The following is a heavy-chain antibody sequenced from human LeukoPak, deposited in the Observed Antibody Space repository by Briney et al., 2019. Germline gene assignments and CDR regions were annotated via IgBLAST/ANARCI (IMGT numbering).Heavy chain of an antibody. J-gene: IGHJ1*01. Sequence: ASVKVSCKASGYTFTSYGISWVRQAPGQGLEWMGWISAYNGNTNYAQKLQGRVTMTTDTSTSTAYMELRSLRSDDTAVYYCARPEGIAVAGGAEYFQHWGQGTLVTVSS. CDR3: ARPEGIAVAGGAEYFQH. D-gene: IGHD6-19*01. CDR2: ISAYNGNT. V-gene: IGHV1-18*01. CDR1: GYTFTSYG.